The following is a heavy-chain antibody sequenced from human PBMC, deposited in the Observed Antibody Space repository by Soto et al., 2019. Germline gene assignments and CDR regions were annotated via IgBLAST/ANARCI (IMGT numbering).Heavy chain of an antibody. CDR2: IYPGDSDT. CDR3: ATIRDDYGDYAAFDI. D-gene: IGHD4-17*01. CDR1: GYSFTSYW. J-gene: IGHJ3*02. V-gene: IGHV5-51*01. Sequence: GESLKISCKGSGYSFTSYWIGWVRQMPGKGLEWMGIIYPGDSDTRYSPSFQGQVTISADKSISTAYLQWSSLKASDTAMYYCATIRDDYGDYAAFDIWGQGTMVTVSS.